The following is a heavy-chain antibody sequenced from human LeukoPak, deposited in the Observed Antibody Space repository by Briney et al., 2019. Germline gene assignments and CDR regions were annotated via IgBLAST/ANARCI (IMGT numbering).Heavy chain of an antibody. J-gene: IGHJ4*02. V-gene: IGHV1-46*01. CDR1: GYTFTSYY. CDR2: INPGRGST. CDR3: ARERQRIRAAGNVDY. Sequence: GASVKVSCKASGYTFTSYYIHWVRQARGQGLEWMGRINPGRGSTTYAQKFQGRVTMTRDTSTSTVYMELSSLRSEDTAVYYCARERQRIRAAGNVDYWGQGTLVTVSS. D-gene: IGHD6-13*01.